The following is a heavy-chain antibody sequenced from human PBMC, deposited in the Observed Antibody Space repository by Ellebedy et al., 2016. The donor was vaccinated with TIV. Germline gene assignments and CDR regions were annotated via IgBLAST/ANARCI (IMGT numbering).Heavy chain of an antibody. Sequence: AASVKVSCKASGYTFTSYYMHWVRQAPGKGLEWMGGFDPEDGETIYAQKFQGRVTMTEDTSTDTAYMELSSLRSEDTAVYYCATAYRNDLSDWGQGTLVTVSS. J-gene: IGHJ4*02. D-gene: IGHD1-26*01. CDR3: ATAYRNDLSD. CDR2: FDPEDGET. CDR1: GYTFTSYY. V-gene: IGHV1-24*01.